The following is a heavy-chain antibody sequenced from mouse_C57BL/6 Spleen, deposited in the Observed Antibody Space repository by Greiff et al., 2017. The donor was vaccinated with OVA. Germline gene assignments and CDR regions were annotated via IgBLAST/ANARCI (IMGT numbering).Heavy chain of an antibody. CDR3: AKNRYDYDDGGYAMDY. Sequence: QVQLKESGPGLVQPSQSLSITCTVSGFSLTSYGVHWVRQSPGKGLEWLGVIWRGGSTDYNAAFMSRLSITKDNSKSQVFFKMNSLQADDTAIYYCAKNRYDYDDGGYAMDYWGQGTSVTVSS. CDR2: IWRGGST. V-gene: IGHV2-5*01. D-gene: IGHD2-4*01. CDR1: GFSLTSYG. J-gene: IGHJ4*01.